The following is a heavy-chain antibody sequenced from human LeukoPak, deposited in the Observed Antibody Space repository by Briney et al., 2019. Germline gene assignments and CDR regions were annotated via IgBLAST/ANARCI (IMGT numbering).Heavy chain of an antibody. D-gene: IGHD2-21*01. V-gene: IGHV4-59*01. CDR2: IYYSGST. CDR1: GGSISSYY. J-gene: IGHJ5*02. CDR3: ARESRLNWFDP. Sequence: PSETLSLTCTVSGGSISSYYWSWIRQPPGKGLEWIGYIYYSGSTNYNPSLKSRVTISVDTSKNQFSLKLSSVTAADTAVYYCARESRLNWFDPWAREPWSPSPQ.